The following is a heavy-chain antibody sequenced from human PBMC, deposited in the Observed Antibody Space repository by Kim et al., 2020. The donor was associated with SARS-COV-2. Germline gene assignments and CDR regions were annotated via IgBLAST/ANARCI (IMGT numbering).Heavy chain of an antibody. J-gene: IGHJ6*02. V-gene: IGHV1-2*02. CDR1: GYTFTGYY. CDR3: ARDLGAAAGTRKRDYGMDV. CDR2: INPNSGGT. D-gene: IGHD6-13*01. Sequence: ASVKVSCKASGYTFTGYYMHWVRQAPGQGLEWMGWINPNSGGTNYAQKFQGRVTMTRDTSISTAYMELSRLRSDDTAVYYCARDLGAAAGTRKRDYGMDVWGQGTTVTVSS.